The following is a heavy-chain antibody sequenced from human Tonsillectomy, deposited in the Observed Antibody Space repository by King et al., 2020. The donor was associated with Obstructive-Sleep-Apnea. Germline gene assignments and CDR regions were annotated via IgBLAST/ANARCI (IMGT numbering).Heavy chain of an antibody. J-gene: IGHJ4*02. CDR1: GYTFTSYA. CDR3: ARDRELPFVGVADY. CDR2: INTNTGNP. D-gene: IGHD3-3*01. V-gene: IGHV7-4-1*02. Sequence: QLVQSGSVLKKPGASLKVSSKASGYTFTSYAMNWVRQAHGEGLEWMGWINTNTGNPTYAQGFTGRFVFSLDTSVRTTYLQISSLMAEDTAVYYSARDRELPFVGVADYWGQGILVTVSS.